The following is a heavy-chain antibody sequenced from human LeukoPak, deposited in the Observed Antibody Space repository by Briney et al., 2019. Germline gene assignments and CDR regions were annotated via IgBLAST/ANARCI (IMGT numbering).Heavy chain of an antibody. CDR1: GYTFTGYY. CDR3: ARDAETAMVTFGCGAFDI. V-gene: IGHV1-2*02. D-gene: IGHD5-18*01. CDR2: INPNSGGT. Sequence: ASVKVSCKASGYTFTGYYMHWVRQAPGQGLEWMGWINPNSGGTNYAQKFQGRVTMTRDTSISTAYMELSRLRTDDTAVYCCARDAETAMVTFGCGAFDIWGQGTMVTVSS. J-gene: IGHJ3*02.